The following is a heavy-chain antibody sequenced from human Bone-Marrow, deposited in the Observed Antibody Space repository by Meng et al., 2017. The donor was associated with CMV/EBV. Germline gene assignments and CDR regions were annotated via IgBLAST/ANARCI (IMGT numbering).Heavy chain of an antibody. CDR2: VSNDGNNK. Sequence: GESLKISCAASGFTFNNYAMHWVRQAPGKGLQWVAVVSNDGNNKYYADSVKGRFTISRDNSKNTLDLHMSSLRAEDTAMYYCAKKGPYCSSTSCPPDAFDIWGQGTMATVSS. J-gene: IGHJ3*02. CDR3: AKKGPYCSSTSCPPDAFDI. CDR1: GFTFNNYA. D-gene: IGHD2-2*01. V-gene: IGHV3-30-3*02.